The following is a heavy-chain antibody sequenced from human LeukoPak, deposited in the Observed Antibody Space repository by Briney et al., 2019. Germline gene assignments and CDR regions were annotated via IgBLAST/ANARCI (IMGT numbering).Heavy chain of an antibody. D-gene: IGHD6-13*01. CDR2: IYPGDSDA. CDR3: ARHGIRGIAAAGSDY. CDR1: GYSFSNYW. J-gene: IGHJ4*02. V-gene: IGHV5-51*01. Sequence: GESPKISCKGSGYSFSNYWIDWVRQMPGKGLEWMGIIYPGDSDARYSPSFQGQVTISVDKSINTAYLQWSSLKASDTAMYYCARHGIRGIAAAGSDYWGQGTLVTVSS.